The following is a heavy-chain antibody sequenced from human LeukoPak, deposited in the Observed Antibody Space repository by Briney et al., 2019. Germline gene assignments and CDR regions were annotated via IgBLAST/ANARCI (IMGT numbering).Heavy chain of an antibody. CDR1: GGSISSSSYY. CDR3: ARRAGALYYFDY. J-gene: IGHJ4*02. D-gene: IGHD2/OR15-2a*01. V-gene: IGHV4-39*01. CDR2: ISYSGST. Sequence: PPETLSLTCTVSGGSISSSSYYWGWVRQPPGKGLEWIGIISYSGSTYYNPSLKSRVTMSVDTSKNQFSLKLSSVTAPDTAVYYCARRAGALYYFDYWGQGALVTVSS.